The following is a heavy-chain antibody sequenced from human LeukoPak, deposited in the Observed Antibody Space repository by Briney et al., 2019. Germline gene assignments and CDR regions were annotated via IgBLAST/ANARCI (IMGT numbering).Heavy chain of an antibody. V-gene: IGHV4-61*01. CDR2: ISYSGST. D-gene: IGHD3-10*01. CDR3: ARVLTYYGSAAYLDY. Sequence: SETLSLTCIVSGGSISSGNYYWSWIRQPPGKGLEWIGYISYSGSTNYNPSLKSRVTISVDTSKNQFSLKLSSVTAADTAVYYCARVLTYYGSAAYLDYWGQGTLVTVSS. J-gene: IGHJ4*02. CDR1: GGSISSGNYY.